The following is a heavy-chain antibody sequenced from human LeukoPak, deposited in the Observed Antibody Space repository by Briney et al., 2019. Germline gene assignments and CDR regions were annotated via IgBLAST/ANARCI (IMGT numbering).Heavy chain of an antibody. CDR3: ARGRRAVDY. CDR2: MNPNSGNT. J-gene: IGHJ4*02. V-gene: IGHV1-8*02. Sequence: ASVKVSCKASGYTFTNYYIHWARQATGQGLEWMGWMNPNSGNTGYAQKFQGRVTMTRNTSISTAYMELSSLRSEDTAVYYCARGRRAVDYWGQGTLVTVSS. CDR1: GYTFTNYY.